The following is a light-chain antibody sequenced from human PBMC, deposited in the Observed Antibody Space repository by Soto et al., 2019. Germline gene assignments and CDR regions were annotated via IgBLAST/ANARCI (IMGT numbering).Light chain of an antibody. Sequence: IQMTQSPASLSSSAGDTVTITCRASQNISFYFNWYQQKPGRTPNLLIYATSSLQSGVPSRVDGSGSGTEFTLTISSLQHDDFATYYCQQSFSTPHTFGQGTKLELK. CDR2: ATS. CDR1: QNISFY. V-gene: IGKV1-39*01. J-gene: IGKJ2*01. CDR3: QQSFSTPHT.